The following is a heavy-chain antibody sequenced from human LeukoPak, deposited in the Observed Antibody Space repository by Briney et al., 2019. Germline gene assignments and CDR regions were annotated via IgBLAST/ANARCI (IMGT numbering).Heavy chain of an antibody. CDR3: AKGSVVGYCDSSGLIDY. CDR2: ISGSGGST. D-gene: IGHD3-22*01. CDR1: GFTFSSYA. J-gene: IGHJ4*02. V-gene: IGHV3-23*01. Sequence: GGSLRLSCAASGFTFSSYAMSWVHQAPGKGLEWVSAISGSGGSTYYADSVKGRFTISRDNSKNTLYLQMNSLRAEDTAVYYCAKGSVVGYCDSSGLIDYWGQGTLVTVSS.